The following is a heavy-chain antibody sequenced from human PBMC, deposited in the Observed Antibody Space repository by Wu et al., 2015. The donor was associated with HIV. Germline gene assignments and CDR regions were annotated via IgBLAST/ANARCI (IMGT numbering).Heavy chain of an antibody. CDR3: ARAYCSSTSCSNWFDP. J-gene: IGHJ5*02. CDR2: IYHSGST. Sequence: QVQLQESGPGLVKPSETLSLTCVVSGTSVSSDYYWGWIRQPPGKGLEWIGSIYHSGSTYYNPSLKSRVTISVDTSKNQFSLKLSSVTAADTAVYYCARAYCSSTSCSNWFDPWGQGTLVTVSS. CDR1: GTSVSSDYY. V-gene: IGHV4-38-2*01. D-gene: IGHD2-2*01.